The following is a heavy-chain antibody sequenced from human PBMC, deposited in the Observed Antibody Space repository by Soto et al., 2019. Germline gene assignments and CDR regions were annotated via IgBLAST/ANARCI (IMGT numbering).Heavy chain of an antibody. Sequence: GGSLRLSCAASGFTVSSNYMSWVRQAPGKGLEWVSVIYSGGSTYYADSVKGRFTISRDNSKNTLYLQMNSLRAEDTAVYYCARDPPNRRTVTYGMDVWGQGTTVTVS. V-gene: IGHV3-53*01. CDR3: ARDPPNRRTVTYGMDV. D-gene: IGHD1-7*01. CDR2: IYSGGST. J-gene: IGHJ6*02. CDR1: GFTVSSNY.